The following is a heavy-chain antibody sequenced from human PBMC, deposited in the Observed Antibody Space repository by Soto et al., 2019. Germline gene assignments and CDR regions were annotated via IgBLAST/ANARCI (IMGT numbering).Heavy chain of an antibody. Sequence: VQLVESGGGVVQPGRSLRLSCAASGFTFSSYAMHWVRQDPGKGLEWVSYISSSGTTIFYADSVRVRFTISRDNAKNSLYLQMNSLRDDDTAVYYCTWAVDYWGQGTLVTVSS. CDR2: ISSSGTTI. CDR1: GFTFSSYA. J-gene: IGHJ4*02. V-gene: IGHV3-48*02. CDR3: TWAVDY.